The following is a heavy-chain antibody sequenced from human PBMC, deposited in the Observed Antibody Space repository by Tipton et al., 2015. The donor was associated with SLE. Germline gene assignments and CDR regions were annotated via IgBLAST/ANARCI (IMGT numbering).Heavy chain of an antibody. CDR3: ARGYYASGSLGY. Sequence: TLSLTCTVYSGSISDPSYFWGWIRQPPGKGLEWIGSIFYSGNTYYSPSLKTRVTVSVDTSKNQFSLRLSSVTAADTAVYYCARGYYASGSLGYWGQGTLVTVSS. V-gene: IGHV4-39*07. J-gene: IGHJ4*02. CDR1: SGSISDPSYF. CDR2: IFYSGNT. D-gene: IGHD3-10*01.